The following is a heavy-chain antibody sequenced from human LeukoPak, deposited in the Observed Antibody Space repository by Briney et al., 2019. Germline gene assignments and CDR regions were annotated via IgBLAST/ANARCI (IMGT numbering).Heavy chain of an antibody. Sequence: PGGSLRLSCAASGSSFSSYAMSWVRQAPGKGLEWVSYIRAGGDDTYYADSVRGRLTTSRDNSKNTLYLEMNSLRAEDTAIYYCVLDARLGESLRWGQGTLVTVSS. CDR2: IRAGGDDT. J-gene: IGHJ4*02. CDR3: VLDARLGESLR. V-gene: IGHV3-23*01. D-gene: IGHD3-16*01. CDR1: GSSFSSYA.